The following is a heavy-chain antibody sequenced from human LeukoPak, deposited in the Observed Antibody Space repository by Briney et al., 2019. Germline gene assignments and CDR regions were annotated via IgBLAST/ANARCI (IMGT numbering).Heavy chain of an antibody. CDR1: GGSISSSSYY. CDR2: IYYSGST. Sequence: SETLSLTCTVSGGSISSSSYYWGWIRQPPGKGLEWIGSIYYSGSTYYNPSLKSRVTISVDTSKNQFSLKLSSVTAADTAVYYCARGYWGSSWFDYWGQGTLVTVSS. J-gene: IGHJ4*02. V-gene: IGHV4-39*07. CDR3: ARGYWGSSWFDY. D-gene: IGHD6-13*01.